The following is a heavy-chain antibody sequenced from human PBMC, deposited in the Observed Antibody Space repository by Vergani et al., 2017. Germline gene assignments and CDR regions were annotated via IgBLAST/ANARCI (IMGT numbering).Heavy chain of an antibody. J-gene: IGHJ3*01. D-gene: IGHD3-10*01. Sequence: EKQLVQSGSETKKPGESLKISCQAFGYIFSNFWIGWVRQRPGRGLEWMGIIYPGDSEVKSNPTFRGQVILSVDTSVNTAYLQWRSLQASDTATYFCASGGHGSENGGALQLWGQGTNITVSS. CDR2: IYPGDSEV. CDR3: ASGGHGSENGGALQL. V-gene: IGHV5-51*01. CDR1: GYIFSNFW.